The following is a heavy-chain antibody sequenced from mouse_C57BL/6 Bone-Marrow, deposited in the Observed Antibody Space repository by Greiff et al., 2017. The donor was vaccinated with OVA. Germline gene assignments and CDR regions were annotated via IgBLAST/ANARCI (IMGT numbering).Heavy chain of an antibody. CDR2: IHPSDSDT. D-gene: IGHD1-1*01. J-gene: IGHJ1*03. Sequence: VQLQQPGAELVKPGASVKVSCKASGYTFTSYWMHWVKQRPGQGLEWIGRIHPSDSDTNYNQKFKGKATLTVDKSSSTAYMQLSSLTSEDSAVYYCASYYGSRGDWYFDVWGTGTTVTVSS. CDR1: GYTFTSYW. V-gene: IGHV1-74*01. CDR3: ASYYGSRGDWYFDV.